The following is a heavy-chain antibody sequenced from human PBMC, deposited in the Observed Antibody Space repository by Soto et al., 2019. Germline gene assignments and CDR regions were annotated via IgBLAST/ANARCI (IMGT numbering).Heavy chain of an antibody. D-gene: IGHD3-22*01. CDR1: GGTFSSYA. CDR2: IIPIFGTA. V-gene: IGHV1-69*13. Sequence: ASVKVSCKASGGTFSSYAISWVRQAPGQGLEWMGGIIPIFGTANYAQKFQGRVTITADESTSTAYMELSSLRSEDTAVYYCARDRDSSGSMAPSWGQGTLVTVSS. J-gene: IGHJ5*02. CDR3: ARDRDSSGSMAPS.